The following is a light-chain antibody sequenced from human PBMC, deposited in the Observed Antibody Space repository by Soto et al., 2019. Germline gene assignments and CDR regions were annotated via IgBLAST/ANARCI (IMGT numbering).Light chain of an antibody. CDR1: SSNIGSNT. Sequence: QSVLTQPPSASGTPGQRVTISCSGSSSNIGSNTVNWYQQLPGTAPKLLIYSNNQRPSGVPDRFSGSKSGTSASLAISGLQFEDEADYYCAAWDDSLNVAVFGGGIKLTVL. J-gene: IGLJ7*01. CDR3: AAWDDSLNVAV. V-gene: IGLV1-44*01. CDR2: SNN.